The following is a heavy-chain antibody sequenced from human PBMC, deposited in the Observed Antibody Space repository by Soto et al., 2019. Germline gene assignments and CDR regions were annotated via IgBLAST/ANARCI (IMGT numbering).Heavy chain of an antibody. D-gene: IGHD6-6*01. J-gene: IGHJ4*02. CDR2: MNPNSDNT. CDR3: ARDKYILNVPESLDY. Sequence: QVQLVQSGAEVRKPGASVKVSCKASGYTFTSYDINWLRQTTGEGLVWMGWMNPNSDNTIYAPKFQGRVTMTRNTSTNTAYMELRSLTSDDKAVYYCARDKYILNVPESLDYWGQGTLVIVSS. CDR1: GYTFTSYD. V-gene: IGHV1-8*01.